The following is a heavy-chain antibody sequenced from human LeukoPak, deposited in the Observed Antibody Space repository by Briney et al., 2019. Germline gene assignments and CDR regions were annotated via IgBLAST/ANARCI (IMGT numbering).Heavy chain of an antibody. J-gene: IGHJ4*02. V-gene: IGHV3-30*04. D-gene: IGHD3-9*01. CDR3: ARGIAILTAGDY. CDR1: GFTFSSYA. Sequence: GSLRLSCAASGFTFSSYAMHWVRQGPGKGLEWVAVISYDGRNIHYADSVKGRFTISRDNSKNTLYLQMNSLRAEDTAVYYCARGIAILTAGDYWGQGTLVTVSS. CDR2: ISYDGRNI.